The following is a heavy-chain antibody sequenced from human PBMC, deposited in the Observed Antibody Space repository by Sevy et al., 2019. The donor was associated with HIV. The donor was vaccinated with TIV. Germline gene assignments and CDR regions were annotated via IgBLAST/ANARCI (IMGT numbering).Heavy chain of an antibody. D-gene: IGHD3-10*01. CDR2: IRSKVYGGTT. J-gene: IGHJ6*02. Sequence: GGSLRLSCKVSGFTFDDYVMTWFRQAPGKGLEWVGFIRSKVYGGTTEYAASVKGRFTISRDDSKSIAYLRMNSLKTEDTAVYYCSRADYYGSDGGYYGMDVWGQGTTVTVSS. V-gene: IGHV3-49*03. CDR3: SRADYYGSDGGYYGMDV. CDR1: GFTFDDYV.